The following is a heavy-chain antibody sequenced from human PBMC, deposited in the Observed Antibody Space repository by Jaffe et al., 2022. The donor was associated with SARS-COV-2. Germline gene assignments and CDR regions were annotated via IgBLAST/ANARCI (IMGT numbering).Heavy chain of an antibody. V-gene: IGHV3-30*04. Sequence: QVQLVESGGGVVQPGRSLRLSCAASGFTFSSYAMHWVRQAPGKGLEWVAVISYDGSNKYYADSVKGRFTISRDNSKNTLYLQMNSLRAEDTAVYYCAMEFSNLADYWGQGTLVTVSS. CDR2: ISYDGSNK. D-gene: IGHD3-10*01. J-gene: IGHJ4*02. CDR3: AMEFSNLADY. CDR1: GFTFSSYA.